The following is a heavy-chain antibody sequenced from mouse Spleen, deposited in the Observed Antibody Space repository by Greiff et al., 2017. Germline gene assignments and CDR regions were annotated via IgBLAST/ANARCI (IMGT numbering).Heavy chain of an antibody. CDR2: INPGSGGT. Sequence: VKLQESGAELVRPGTSVKVSCKASGYAFTNYLIEWVKQRPGQGLEWIGVINPGSGGTNYNEKFKGKATLTADKSSSTAYMQLSSLTSDDSAVYFCARGLEGDYWGQGTTLTVSS. V-gene: IGHV1-54*01. J-gene: IGHJ2*01. CDR1: GYAFTNYL. CDR3: ARGLEGDY.